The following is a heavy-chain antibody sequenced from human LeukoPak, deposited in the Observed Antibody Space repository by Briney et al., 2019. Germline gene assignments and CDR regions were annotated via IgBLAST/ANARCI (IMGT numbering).Heavy chain of an antibody. CDR2: IIPIFGTA. CDR1: GGTFSSYA. J-gene: IGHJ6*02. Sequence: SVKVSCKASGGTFSSYAISWVRQAPGQGLEWMGGIIPIFGTANYAQKFQGRVTITADESTSTAYMELSSLRSEDTAVYYCARAGIQLWPTGDYYYYYGMDVWGQGTTVTVSS. CDR3: ARAGIQLWPTGDYYYYYGMDV. V-gene: IGHV1-69*13. D-gene: IGHD5-18*01.